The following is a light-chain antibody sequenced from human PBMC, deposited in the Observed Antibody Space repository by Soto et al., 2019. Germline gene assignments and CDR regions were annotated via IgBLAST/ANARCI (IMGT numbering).Light chain of an antibody. V-gene: IGKV1-33*01. CDR2: DAS. CDR3: QQYDNLPLT. Sequence: DIQMTQSPSSLSASVGDRVTITCQASQDISKSLNWYQQKPGKAPKLLIYDASNLETGVPSRLSASGSGTDFTFTINSLQPEDIATYYCQQYDNLPLTFGGGTKVEIK. J-gene: IGKJ4*01. CDR1: QDISKS.